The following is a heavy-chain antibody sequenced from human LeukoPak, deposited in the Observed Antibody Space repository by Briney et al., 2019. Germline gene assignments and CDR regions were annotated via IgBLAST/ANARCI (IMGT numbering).Heavy chain of an antibody. Sequence: KPSETLSLTCTVSGGSISSSSYYWGWIRQPPGKGLEWIGEINHSGSTNYNPSLKSRVTISVDTSKNQFSLKLSSVTAADTAVYYCARGRRNSGYYYDSSGYYHYWGQGTLVTVSS. D-gene: IGHD3-22*01. V-gene: IGHV4-39*07. CDR1: GGSISSSSYY. CDR2: INHSGST. J-gene: IGHJ4*02. CDR3: ARGRRNSGYYYDSSGYYHY.